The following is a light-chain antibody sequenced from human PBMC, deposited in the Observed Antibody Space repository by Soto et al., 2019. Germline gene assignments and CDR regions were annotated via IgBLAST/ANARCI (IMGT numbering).Light chain of an antibody. CDR3: QQYYRYPWT. CDR2: DVS. V-gene: IGKV1-5*01. J-gene: IGKJ1*01. CDR1: QSISSW. Sequence: GDRVTITCRASQSISSWLAWYQQKPGKAPKLLIYDVSNLQSGVPSRFSGSGSGTEFTLTISSLQPDDFAVYYCQQYYRYPWTFGQGTKVDI.